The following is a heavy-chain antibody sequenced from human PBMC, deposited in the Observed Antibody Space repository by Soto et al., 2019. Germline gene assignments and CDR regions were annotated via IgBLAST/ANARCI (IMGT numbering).Heavy chain of an antibody. CDR3: TSYVVVVAATKRIFDY. CDR2: IRSKAYGGTT. J-gene: IGHJ4*02. Sequence: PGGSLRLSCTASGFTFGYYSMSWFRQAPGKGLEWVGFIRSKAYGGTTEYAASVKGRFTISRDDSKSIAYLQMNSLKTEDTAVYYCTSYVVVVAATKRIFDYWGQGTLVTVSS. CDR1: GFTFGYYS. D-gene: IGHD2-15*01. V-gene: IGHV3-49*03.